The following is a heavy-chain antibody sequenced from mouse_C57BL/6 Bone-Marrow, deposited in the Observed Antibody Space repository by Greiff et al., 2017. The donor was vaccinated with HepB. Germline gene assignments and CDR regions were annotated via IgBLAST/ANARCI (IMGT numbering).Heavy chain of an antibody. J-gene: IGHJ4*01. V-gene: IGHV1-81*01. CDR1: GYTFTSYG. D-gene: IGHD2-2*01. Sequence: VQLQQSGAELARPGASVKLSCKASGYTFTSYGISWVKQRTGQGLEWIGEIYPRSGNTYYNEKFKGKATLTADKSSSTVYVELRSLTSEDSAVYFCARFVGYDEDYYYMDYWGQGTSVTVSS. CDR3: ARFVGYDEDYYYMDY. CDR2: IYPRSGNT.